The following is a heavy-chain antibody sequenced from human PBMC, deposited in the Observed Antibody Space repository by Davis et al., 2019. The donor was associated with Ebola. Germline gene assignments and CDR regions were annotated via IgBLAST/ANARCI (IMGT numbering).Heavy chain of an antibody. V-gene: IGHV3-7*01. CDR2: IKQDGSEK. D-gene: IGHD1-14*01. CDR3: ARDASATYPPR. J-gene: IGHJ4*02. Sequence: GESLKISCAASGFTFSSFWMTWVRQAPGKGLEWVANIKQDGSEKYYVDSMKGRFSISRDNAKNSLYLQMNSLRDEDTALYYCARDASATYPPRWGQGTLVTVSS. CDR1: GFTFSSFW.